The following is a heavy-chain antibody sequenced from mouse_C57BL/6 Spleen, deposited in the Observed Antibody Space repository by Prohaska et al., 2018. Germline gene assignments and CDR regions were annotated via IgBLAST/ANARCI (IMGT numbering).Heavy chain of an antibody. CDR1: GFTFSNYW. Sequence: EVKLEESGGGLVQPGGSMKLSCVASGFTFSNYWMNWVRQSPEKGLEWFAQIRLKSDNYATHFAESVKGRFTISRDDSKSSVYLQRNNLRAEDTGIYYCTAPAGSSDYWGQGTTLTVSS. D-gene: IGHD1-3*01. CDR3: TAPAGSSDY. V-gene: IGHV6-3*01. CDR2: IRLKSDNYAT. J-gene: IGHJ2*01.